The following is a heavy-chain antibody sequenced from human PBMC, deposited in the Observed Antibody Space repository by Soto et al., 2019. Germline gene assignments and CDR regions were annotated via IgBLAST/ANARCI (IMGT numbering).Heavy chain of an antibody. J-gene: IGHJ4*02. V-gene: IGHV4-30-4*01. CDR3: ARGAASVESLDY. CDR1: GGSISSGDYY. D-gene: IGHD3-3*01. Sequence: TSETLSLTCTVSGGSISSGDYYWSWIRQPPGKGLECIGYIYYSGSTYYNSSLKSRVTISVDTSKNQFSLKLSSVTAADTAVYYCARGAASVESLDYWGQGTLVTVSS. CDR2: IYYSGST.